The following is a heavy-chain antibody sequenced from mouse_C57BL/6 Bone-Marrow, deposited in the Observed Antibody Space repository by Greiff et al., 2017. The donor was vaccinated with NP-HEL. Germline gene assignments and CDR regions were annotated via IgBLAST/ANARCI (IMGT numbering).Heavy chain of an antibody. V-gene: IGHV1-64*01. CDR1: GYTFTSYW. J-gene: IGHJ3*01. CDR2: IHPNSGST. D-gene: IGHD1-1*01. Sequence: QVQLQQPGAELVKPGASVKLSCKASGYTFTSYWMHWVKQRPGQGLEWIGMIHPNSGSTNYNEKFKSKATLTADKSSSTAYMQLSSLTSEDSAVYYCARSLYSSPFAYWGQGTLVTVSA. CDR3: ARSLYSSPFAY.